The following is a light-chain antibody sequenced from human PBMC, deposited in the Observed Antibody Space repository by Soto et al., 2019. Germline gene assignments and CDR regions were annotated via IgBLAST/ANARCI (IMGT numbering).Light chain of an antibody. Sequence: QSALTQPASVSGSPGQSITISCTGTSSDVGGYNYVSWYQQHPGKAPKLMIYDVSNRPSGVSNRFSGSKSGNTASLTISGLQAEDEAYYYCSSGVVFGGGTKLTVL. CDR3: SSGVV. V-gene: IGLV2-14*01. J-gene: IGLJ2*01. CDR2: DVS. CDR1: SSDVGGYNY.